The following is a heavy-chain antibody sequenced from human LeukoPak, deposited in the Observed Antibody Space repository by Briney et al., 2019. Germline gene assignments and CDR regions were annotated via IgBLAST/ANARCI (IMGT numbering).Heavy chain of an antibody. CDR2: ISSSGSTI. CDR3: ARDSGYDYN. J-gene: IGHJ4*02. D-gene: IGHD5-12*01. V-gene: IGHV3-48*03. CDR1: GFTFSSYE. Sequence: PGGSLRLSCAASGFTFSSYEMNWVRQAPGKGLEWVSYISSSGSTIYYADSVKGRFTISRDDAKNSLYLQMNSLRAEDTAVYYCARDSGYDYNWGQGTLVTVSS.